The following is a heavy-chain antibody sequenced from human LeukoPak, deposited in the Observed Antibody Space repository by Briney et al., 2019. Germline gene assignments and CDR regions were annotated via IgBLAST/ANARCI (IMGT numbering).Heavy chain of an antibody. CDR1: GFTFSSYW. D-gene: IGHD3-10*01. J-gene: IGHJ4*02. Sequence: PGGSLRLSCAASGFTFSSYWMSWVRQAPGKGLEWVANIKQDGSEKYYVDSVKGRFTISRDNAENSLYLQMNSLRAEDTAVYYCARLYTSYYYGSGSSFDYWGQGTLVTVSS. CDR3: ARLYTSYYYGSGSSFDY. V-gene: IGHV3-7*01. CDR2: IKQDGSEK.